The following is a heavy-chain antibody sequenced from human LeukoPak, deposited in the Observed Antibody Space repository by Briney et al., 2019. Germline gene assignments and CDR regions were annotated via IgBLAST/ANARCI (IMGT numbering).Heavy chain of an antibody. D-gene: IGHD1-26*01. CDR3: AKDSATGRSLSHFDY. V-gene: IGHV3-20*04. CDR1: GFTFSSYW. Sequence: PGGSLRLSCAASGFTFSSYWMHWVRQAPGKGLEWVSSINWSGGSTGYADSVKGRFTISRDNAKNSLYLQMNSLRAEDTALYYCAKDSATGRSLSHFDYWGQGTLVTVSS. J-gene: IGHJ4*02. CDR2: INWSGGST.